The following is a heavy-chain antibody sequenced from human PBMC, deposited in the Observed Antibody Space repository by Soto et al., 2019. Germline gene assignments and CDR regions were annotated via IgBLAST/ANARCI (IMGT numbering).Heavy chain of an antibody. V-gene: IGHV3-9*01. D-gene: IGHD6-19*01. Sequence: LXLSGAGSGFTFDAYAMHWVRQAPGKGLEWVSGISWNSGSIGYADSVRGRFTISRDNAKNSLYLQMNSLRGDDTAVYYCAKGYEVSTPVASGWYSNYFYGVDVWGRGTTVTVSS. CDR3: AKGYEVSTPVASGWYSNYFYGVDV. CDR1: GFTFDAYA. J-gene: IGHJ6*02. CDR2: ISWNSGSI.